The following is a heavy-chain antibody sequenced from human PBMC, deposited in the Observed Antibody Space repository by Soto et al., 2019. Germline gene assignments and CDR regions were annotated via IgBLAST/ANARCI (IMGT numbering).Heavy chain of an antibody. V-gene: IGHV3-30*03. CDR3: SRPFGGWLQSAFDI. J-gene: IGHJ3*02. CDR1: GFTFSSYG. D-gene: IGHD5-12*01. CDR2: ISYDGSNK. Sequence: QVQLVESGGGVVQPGRSLRLSCAASGFTFSSYGMHWVRQAPGKGLEWVAVISYDGSNKYYADSVKGRFTISRDNSKKTLYMPMNSLRAEDKTVYYCSRPFGGWLQSAFDIWGQGTMVTVSS.